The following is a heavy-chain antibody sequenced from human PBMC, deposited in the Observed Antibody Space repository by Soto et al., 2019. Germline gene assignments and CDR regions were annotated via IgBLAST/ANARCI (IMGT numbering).Heavy chain of an antibody. V-gene: IGHV1-69*02. J-gene: IGHJ6*03. CDR3: AKSLLFVDHGYMDV. CDR2: IIPIQGKA. D-gene: IGHD2-21*01. Sequence: QVQLVHSGAELKKPGSSVKVSCEASGGSFTSYSFTWVRQAPGQGLEWMGRIIPIQGKANYALKFQDRVKITADRSTRTVYMELTSLRPEDTAVYFCAKSLLFVDHGYMDVWGKGTTVTVSS. CDR1: GGSFTSYS.